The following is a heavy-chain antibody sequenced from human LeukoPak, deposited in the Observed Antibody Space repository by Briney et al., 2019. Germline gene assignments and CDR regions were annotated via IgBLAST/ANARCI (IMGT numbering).Heavy chain of an antibody. Sequence: PSETLSLTCTVSGGSISSYYWSWIRQPPGKGLEWIGYIYYSGSTNYNPSLESRVTISVDTSKNQFSLKLSSVTAADTAVYYCARDAKDLWSGHFELWGQGTLVTVS. CDR2: IYYSGST. CDR1: GGSISSYY. CDR3: ARDAKDLWSGHFEL. V-gene: IGHV4-59*12. J-gene: IGHJ4*02. D-gene: IGHD3-3*01.